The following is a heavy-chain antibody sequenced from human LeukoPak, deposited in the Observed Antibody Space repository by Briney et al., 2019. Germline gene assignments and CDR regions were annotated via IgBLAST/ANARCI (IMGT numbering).Heavy chain of an antibody. V-gene: IGHV5-51*01. CDR2: IYPGDSDT. Sequence: GESLKISCKGSGYSFTSYWIGWVRQMPGKGLEWMGIIYPGDSDTRYSPSFQGQVTISADKSISTAYLQWSSLKASDIAMYYCARQRYCSGGSCYEDYDYWGQGTLVTVSS. D-gene: IGHD2-15*01. J-gene: IGHJ4*02. CDR1: GYSFTSYW. CDR3: ARQRYCSGGSCYEDYDY.